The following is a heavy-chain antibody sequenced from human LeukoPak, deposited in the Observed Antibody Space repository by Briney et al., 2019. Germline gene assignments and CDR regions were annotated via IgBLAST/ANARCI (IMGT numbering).Heavy chain of an antibody. CDR3: TRLGYCSGGSCYSMDV. J-gene: IGHJ6*04. D-gene: IGHD2-15*01. CDR1: GFTFSGSA. CDR2: ISSKANSYAT. V-gene: IGHV3-73*01. Sequence: GGSLKLSCAASGFTFSGSAMHWVRQASGKGLEWVGRISSKANSYATAYAASVKGRFTISRDDSKNTAYLQMNSLKTEDTAVYYCTRLGYCSGGSCYSMDVWGKGTTVTVSS.